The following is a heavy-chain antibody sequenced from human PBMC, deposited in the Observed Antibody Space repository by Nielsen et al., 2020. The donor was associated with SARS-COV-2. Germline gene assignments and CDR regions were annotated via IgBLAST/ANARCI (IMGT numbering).Heavy chain of an antibody. Sequence: WVRQAPGQGLEWMGRIIPILGIANYAQKFQGGVTITADESTSTAYMELSSLRSEDTAVYYCARDLEKYCSSTSCPAGDAFDIWGQGTMVTVSS. V-gene: IGHV1-69*04. CDR3: ARDLEKYCSSTSCPAGDAFDI. J-gene: IGHJ3*02. CDR2: IIPILGIA. D-gene: IGHD2-2*01.